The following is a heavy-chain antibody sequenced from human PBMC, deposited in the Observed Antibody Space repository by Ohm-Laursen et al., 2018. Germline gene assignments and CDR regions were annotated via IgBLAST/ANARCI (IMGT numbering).Heavy chain of an antibody. J-gene: IGHJ3*02. V-gene: IGHV4-59*07. CDR1: GGSFNDNY. Sequence: SDTLSLTCTVSGGSFNDNYWNWIRQPPGKGLEWIGYFYYSASTNYNPSLKSRVTISADTSKNQFSLNLSSVTAADTAVDYCASANDRWDPFDIWGQGTMVTVSS. D-gene: IGHD2-8*01. CDR2: FYYSAST. CDR3: ASANDRWDPFDI.